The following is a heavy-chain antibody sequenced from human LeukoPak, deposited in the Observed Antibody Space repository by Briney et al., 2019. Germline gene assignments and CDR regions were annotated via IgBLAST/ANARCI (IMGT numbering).Heavy chain of an antibody. V-gene: IGHV1-69*01. Sequence: SVKVSCKASGGTFSSYAISWVRQAPGQGLEWMGGIIPIFGTANYARKFQGRVTITADESTSTAYMELSSLRSEDTAVYYCARDLAPYCSSTSCDIWVFDYWGQGTPVTVSS. D-gene: IGHD2-2*02. J-gene: IGHJ4*02. CDR3: ARDLAPYCSSTSCDIWVFDY. CDR2: IIPIFGTA. CDR1: GGTFSSYA.